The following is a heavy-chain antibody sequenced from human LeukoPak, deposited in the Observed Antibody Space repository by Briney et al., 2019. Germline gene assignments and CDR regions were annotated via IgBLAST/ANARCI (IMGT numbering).Heavy chain of an antibody. CDR3: AIDPRLGVTGLLAY. D-gene: IGHD1-26*01. CDR1: GVTFTGYS. V-gene: IGHV3-21*01. Sequence: PGGSLRLSCSASGVTFTGYSMSWVRQAPGKGLEWVSSISSSNSYIYYADSVKGRFTISRDNVENSLYLQMNNLRAEDTALYYCAIDPRLGVTGLLAYWGQGALVTVSS. J-gene: IGHJ4*02. CDR2: ISSSNSYI.